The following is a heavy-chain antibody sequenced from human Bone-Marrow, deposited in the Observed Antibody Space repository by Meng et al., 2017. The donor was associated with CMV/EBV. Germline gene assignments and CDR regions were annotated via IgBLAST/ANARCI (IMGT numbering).Heavy chain of an antibody. CDR2: ISYDGSNK. Sequence: GESLKISCAASGFTFSNAWMSWVRQAPGKGLEWVAVISYDGSNKYYADSVKGRFTISRDNSKNTLYLQMSSLRAEDTAVYYCARAACGVVVPAAPCNWFDPWGQGTLVTVSS. J-gene: IGHJ5*02. CDR3: ARAACGVVVPAAPCNWFDP. D-gene: IGHD2-2*01. CDR1: GFTFSNAW. V-gene: IGHV3-30*03.